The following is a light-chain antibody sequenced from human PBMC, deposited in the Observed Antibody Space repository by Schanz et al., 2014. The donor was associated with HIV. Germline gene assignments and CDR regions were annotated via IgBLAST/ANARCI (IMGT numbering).Light chain of an antibody. CDR2: EVT. V-gene: IGLV2-18*02. CDR1: GSDVGGFNR. CDR3: SSYTSSSPWV. J-gene: IGLJ3*02. Sequence: QSALTQPPSVSGSPGQSVTISCTGTGSDVGGFNRVSWYQQPPGTAPKLMIYEVTNRPSGVPDRFSGSKSGNTASLTISGLQAEDEDDYYCSSYTSSSPWVFGGGTKLTVL.